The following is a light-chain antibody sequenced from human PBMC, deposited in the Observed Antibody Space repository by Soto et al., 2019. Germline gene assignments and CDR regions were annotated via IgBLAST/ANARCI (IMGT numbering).Light chain of an antibody. Sequence: DVVMTQSPLSLPVTLGQPASISCRASQSLLYSDGNTYLNWFEQRPGQSPRRLFAKVSNRDSGVPDRLSCSGSGTFFTLKISMVEAEDVGLYYCMQGTHWPYSVGQATNLEI. V-gene: IGKV2-30*01. CDR1: QSLLYSDGNTY. J-gene: IGKJ2*01. CDR2: KVS. CDR3: MQGTHWPYS.